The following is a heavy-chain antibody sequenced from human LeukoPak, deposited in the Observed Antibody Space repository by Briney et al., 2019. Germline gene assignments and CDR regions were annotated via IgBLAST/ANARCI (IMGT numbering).Heavy chain of an antibody. CDR2: ISSSSTTI. CDR3: ARMSTGYYDDY. D-gene: IGHD3-9*01. Sequence: GGSLRLSCVASGFTFSTFGKNWVRQAPGKGLEWVSYISSSSTTIYYADSVKGRFTISRDDAKSSLYLQMNSLRAEDTALYYCARMSTGYYDDYWGQGTLVTVSS. J-gene: IGHJ4*02. V-gene: IGHV3-48*01. CDR1: GFTFSTFG.